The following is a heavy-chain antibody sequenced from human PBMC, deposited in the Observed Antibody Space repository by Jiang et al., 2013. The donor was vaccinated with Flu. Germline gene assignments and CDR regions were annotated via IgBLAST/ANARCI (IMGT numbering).Heavy chain of an antibody. CDR2: IYPGDSDT. D-gene: IGHD3-10*01. Sequence: GAEVKKPGESLKISCKGSGYSFTSYWIGWVRQMPGKGLEWMGIIYPGDSDTRYSPPFQGQVTISADKSISTAYLQWSSLKASGTAMYYCARLGTMVRGVIIPAPYFYGMDVWGQGTTVTVSS. CDR3: ARLGTMVRGVIIPAPYFYGMDV. J-gene: IGHJ6*02. CDR1: GYSFTSYW. V-gene: IGHV5-51*01.